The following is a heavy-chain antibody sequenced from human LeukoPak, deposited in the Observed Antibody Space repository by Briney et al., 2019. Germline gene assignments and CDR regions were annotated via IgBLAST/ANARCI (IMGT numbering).Heavy chain of an antibody. CDR2: IWYDGSNK. CDR1: GFTFSSYG. J-gene: IGHJ5*02. D-gene: IGHD2-15*01. CDR3: AREAWGYCSGGSCYQLEYNWFDP. Sequence: GRSLRLSCAASGFTFSSYGMHWVRQAPGKGLEWVAVIWYDGSNKYYADSVKGRFTISRDNSKNTLYLQMNSLRAEDTAVYYCAREAWGYCSGGSCYQLEYNWFDPWGQGTLVTVSS. V-gene: IGHV3-33*01.